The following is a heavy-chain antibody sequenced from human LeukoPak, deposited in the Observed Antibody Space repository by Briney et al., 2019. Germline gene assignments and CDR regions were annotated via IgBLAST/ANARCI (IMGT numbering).Heavy chain of an antibody. CDR2: IYSGGST. J-gene: IGHJ5*02. V-gene: IGHV3-53*01. CDR1: RFTVSSNY. D-gene: IGHD4-23*01. Sequence: GGSLRLSCAASRFTVSSNYMSWVRQAPGKGLEWVSVIYSGGSTYYADSVKGRFTISRDNSKNTLYLQMNSLRAEDTAVYYCARERGNALYNWFDPWGQGTLVTVSS. CDR3: ARERGNALYNWFDP.